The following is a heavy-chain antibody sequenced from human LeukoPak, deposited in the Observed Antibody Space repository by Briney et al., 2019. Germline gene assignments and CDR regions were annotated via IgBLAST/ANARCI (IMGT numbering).Heavy chain of an antibody. D-gene: IGHD2-15*01. CDR1: GYTFTSYA. CDR2: INTNTGNP. J-gene: IGHJ3*02. CDR3: AVVVVAANDAFDI. V-gene: IGHV7-4-1*02. Sequence: GASVKVSCKASGYTFTSYAMNWVRQAPGQGLEWMGWINTNTGNPTYAQGFTGRFVFSLDTYVSTAYLQISSLKAEDTAVYYCAVVVVAANDAFDIWGQGTMVTVSS.